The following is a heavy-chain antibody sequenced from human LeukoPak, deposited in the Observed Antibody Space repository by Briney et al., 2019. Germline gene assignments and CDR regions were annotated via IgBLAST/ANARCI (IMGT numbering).Heavy chain of an antibody. CDR2: IWYDGSNK. Sequence: SCKASGYTFTSYGFSWVRQAPGKGLEWVSIIWYDGSNKYYADSVKGRFTISKDNSKKTLYLQMNSLRAEDTAVYYCARDPGHSGWYGDYWGQGTLVTVSS. CDR1: GYTFTSYG. D-gene: IGHD6-19*01. CDR3: ARDPGHSGWYGDY. J-gene: IGHJ4*02. V-gene: IGHV3-33*01.